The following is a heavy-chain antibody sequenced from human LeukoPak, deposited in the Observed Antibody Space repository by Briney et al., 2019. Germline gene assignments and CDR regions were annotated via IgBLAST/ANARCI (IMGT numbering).Heavy chain of an antibody. CDR1: GSTFSSYG. CDR2: IWYDGSNK. Sequence: HPGGSLRHSCAASGSTFSSYGVHWVRQAPGKGLEWVAVIWYDGSNKYYADSVKGRFTISRDNSKNTLYLQMNSLRAEDTAVYYCARESYSSSWHYDYWGQGTLVTVSS. J-gene: IGHJ4*02. V-gene: IGHV3-33*01. D-gene: IGHD6-13*01. CDR3: ARESYSSSWHYDY.